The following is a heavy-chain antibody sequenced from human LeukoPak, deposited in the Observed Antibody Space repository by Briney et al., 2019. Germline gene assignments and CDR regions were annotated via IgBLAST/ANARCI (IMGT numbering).Heavy chain of an antibody. J-gene: IGHJ4*02. Sequence: PGGSLRLSCEASGFTFSSYSMNWVRQAPGKGLEWVSYISSSSSTIYYADSVRGRFTISRDNAKNSLYLQMDSLRDEDTAVYYCARTVDTAMAVTFDYWGQGSLVTVSS. V-gene: IGHV3-48*02. CDR1: GFTFSSYS. D-gene: IGHD5-18*01. CDR2: ISSSSSTI. CDR3: ARTVDTAMAVTFDY.